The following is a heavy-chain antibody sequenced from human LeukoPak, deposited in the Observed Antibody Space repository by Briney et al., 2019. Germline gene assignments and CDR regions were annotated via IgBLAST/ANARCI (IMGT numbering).Heavy chain of an antibody. J-gene: IGHJ4*02. D-gene: IGHD6-13*01. CDR2: IKYDGDEE. CDR3: KSGGAAPGSFDN. CDR1: GFTFSDYW. V-gene: IGHV3-7*01. Sequence: GGSLRLSCATSGFTFSDYWMSWMRQAPGKGLEWAANIKYDGDEEYYVDSVKGRFTISRDNAKNSLYLQLNSLRVEDTAVYYCKSGGAAPGSFDNWGQGTLVTVSP.